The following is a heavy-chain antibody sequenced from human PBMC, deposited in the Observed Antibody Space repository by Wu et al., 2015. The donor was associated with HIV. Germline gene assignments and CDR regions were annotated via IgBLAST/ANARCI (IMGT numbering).Heavy chain of an antibody. V-gene: IGHV1-69*12. CDR2: IIPIFGTA. CDR1: GGTFSSYA. Sequence: QVQLVQSGAEVKKPGSSVKVSCKASGGTFSSYAISWVRQAPGQGLEWMGGIIPIFGTANYAQKFQGRVTITADESTSTAYMELSGLRSEDTAVYYCARAPLWIYGDDSYYYYMDSGAKGHGHRLL. J-gene: IGHJ6*03. D-gene: IGHD4-17*01. CDR3: ARAPLWIYGDDSYYYYMDS.